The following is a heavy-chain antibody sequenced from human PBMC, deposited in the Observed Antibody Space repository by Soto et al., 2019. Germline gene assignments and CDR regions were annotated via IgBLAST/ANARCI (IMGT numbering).Heavy chain of an antibody. V-gene: IGHV3-30-3*01. D-gene: IGHD2-2*02. CDR1: GFTFSSYA. CDR3: ARAGGEAVVVPAAVLDY. CDR2: ISYDGSNK. J-gene: IGHJ4*02. Sequence: GGSLRLSCAASGFTFSSYAMHWVRQAPGKGLEWVAVISYDGSNKYYADSMKGRFTISRDNSKNTLYLQMNSLRAEDTAVYYCARAGGEAVVVPAAVLDYWGQGTLVTVSS.